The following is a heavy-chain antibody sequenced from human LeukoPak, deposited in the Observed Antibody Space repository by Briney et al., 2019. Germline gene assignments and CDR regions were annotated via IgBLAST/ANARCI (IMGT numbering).Heavy chain of an antibody. CDR3: AKGGAVSSKSITMIRGTRRYYYYMNV. V-gene: IGHV3-23*01. J-gene: IGHJ6*03. Sequence: GGSLRLSCAASGLTFSSCGMSWVRQATGKGLKWVSALSDSGGSTFYADSVKGRFTISRDNSKNTLYLQLNRLRAEDTAVYYCAKGGAVSSKSITMIRGTRRYYYYMNVWGKGTTVTISS. D-gene: IGHD3-10*01. CDR1: GLTFSSCG. CDR2: LSDSGGST.